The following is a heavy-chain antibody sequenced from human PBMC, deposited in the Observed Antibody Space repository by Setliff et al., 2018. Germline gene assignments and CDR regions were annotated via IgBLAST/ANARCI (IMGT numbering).Heavy chain of an antibody. CDR3: AKPTQGQLALGA. CDR2: MSGSGGSI. D-gene: IGHD1-1*01. J-gene: IGHJ5*02. CDR1: GFTFTSYV. V-gene: IGHV3-23*01. Sequence: GGSLRLSCVASGFTFTSYVMTWVRQAPGKGLEWVSAMSGSGGSINYADSVKGRFTISRDNSKNTLYLQMDSLRDADTAVYYCAKPTQGQLALGAWGQGTLVTVSS.